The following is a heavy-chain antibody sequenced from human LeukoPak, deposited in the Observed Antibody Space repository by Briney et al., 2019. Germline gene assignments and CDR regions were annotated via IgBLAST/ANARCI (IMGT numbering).Heavy chain of an antibody. D-gene: IGHD4-23*01. J-gene: IGHJ4*02. Sequence: RRASVKVSCKASGYTFTNYGISWVRQAPGQGLEWMGWISANNGNRNYALKLQDRVSMTTDTSTSTVYMELRSLRSDDTAVYYCARQGYGGHSRGAADYWGQGTLVTVSS. CDR2: ISANNGNR. CDR1: GYTFTNYG. V-gene: IGHV1-18*01. CDR3: ARQGYGGHSRGAADY.